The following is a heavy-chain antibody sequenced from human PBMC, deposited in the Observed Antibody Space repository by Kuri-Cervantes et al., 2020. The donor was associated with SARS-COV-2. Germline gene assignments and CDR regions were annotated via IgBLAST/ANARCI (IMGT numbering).Heavy chain of an antibody. J-gene: IGHJ4*02. CDR2: IGNTDSTT. V-gene: IGHV3-48*03. D-gene: IGHD4-17*01. CDR3: ARDLIQYGDPVFDF. Sequence: GESMMISCAAAGFTFNSYEMNWVRQARVKGLEWLSYIGNTDSTTYYADSVKGQFTISRDNAKNLLCLQMNSLRAEDTALYYCARDLIQYGDPVFDFWGQGTLVTVSS. CDR1: GFTFNSYE.